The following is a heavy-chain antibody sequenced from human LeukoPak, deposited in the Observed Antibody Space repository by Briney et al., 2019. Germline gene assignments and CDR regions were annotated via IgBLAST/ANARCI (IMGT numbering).Heavy chain of an antibody. J-gene: IGHJ4*02. D-gene: IGHD2-8*01. Sequence: SETLSLTCNVSGVSISSYYWSWLRQPPGKGLVWIGYRYHNGNSNYNPSLTSRVTVSIDVSKSQVSLRLNSVTAADTALYYCARMVFGIMTDYYHDSWGQGTLVTVSS. CDR1: GVSISSYY. V-gene: IGHV4-59*01. CDR2: RYHNGNS. CDR3: ARMVFGIMTDYYHDS.